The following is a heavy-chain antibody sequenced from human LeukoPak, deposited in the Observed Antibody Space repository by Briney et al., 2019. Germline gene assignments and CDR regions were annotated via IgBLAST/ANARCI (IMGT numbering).Heavy chain of an antibody. J-gene: IGHJ4*02. CDR1: GSSISDSY. CDR2: VSDRGGT. CDR3: ATNALLVPSTFDS. D-gene: IGHD6-6*01. Sequence: SETLSLTCSVSGSSISDSYWSWIRQPPGKQMEWIGFVSDRGGTTYNPSLRSRVNISLDTSQNQFSLKVTSVTAADTAVYYCATNALLVPSTFDSWGRGTLVTVSS. V-gene: IGHV4-59*12.